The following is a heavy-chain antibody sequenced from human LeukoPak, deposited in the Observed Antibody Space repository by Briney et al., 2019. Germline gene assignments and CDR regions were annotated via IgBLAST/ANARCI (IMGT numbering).Heavy chain of an antibody. CDR2: IYYSGST. CDR1: GGSISSGDYY. Sequence: PSQTLSLTCTVSGGSISSGDYYWSWIRQPPGKGLEWIGYIYYSGSTCYNPPLKSRVTISVDTSKNQFSLKLSSVTAADTAVYYCATGRPFGELSNFDYWGQGTLVTASS. CDR3: ATGRPFGELSNFDY. J-gene: IGHJ4*02. V-gene: IGHV4-30-4*01. D-gene: IGHD3-10*01.